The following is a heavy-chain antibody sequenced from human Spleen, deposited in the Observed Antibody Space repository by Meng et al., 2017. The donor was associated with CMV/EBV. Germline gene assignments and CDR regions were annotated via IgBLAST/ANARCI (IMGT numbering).Heavy chain of an antibody. CDR1: GYSFPNYW. J-gene: IGHJ5*02. D-gene: IGHD3-10*01. CDR2: IYPGDSDT. V-gene: IGHV5-51*01. Sequence: SCKGSGYSFPNYWIGWVRQMPGKGLEWMGFIYPGDSDTRYSPSFQGQVTISADKSISTAYLQWSSLKASDTAMYYCATFGVLGNWFDPWGQGTLVTVSS. CDR3: ATFGVLGNWFDP.